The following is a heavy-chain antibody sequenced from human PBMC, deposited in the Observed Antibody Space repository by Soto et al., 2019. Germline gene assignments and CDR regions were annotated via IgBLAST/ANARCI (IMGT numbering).Heavy chain of an antibody. V-gene: IGHV4-39*01. Sequence: PSETLSLTCTVSGGSISSSSYYRGWIRQPPGKGREWIGSIYYSGSTYYNPSLKSRVTISVDTSKNQFSLKLSSVTAADTAVYYCARHFGSGSYFWPWGKGTLVTVSS. CDR2: IYYSGST. CDR3: ARHFGSGSYFWP. CDR1: GGSISSSSYY. J-gene: IGHJ4*02. D-gene: IGHD3-10*01.